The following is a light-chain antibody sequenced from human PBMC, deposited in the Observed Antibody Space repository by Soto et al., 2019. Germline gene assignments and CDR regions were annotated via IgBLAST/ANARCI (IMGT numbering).Light chain of an antibody. V-gene: IGLV2-8*01. Sequence: QSVLTQPPSASGSPGQSVTISCTGTSSDVGGYNYVSWYQQHPGKAPKLLIYEVTKRPSGVPDRFSGSKSGHTASLTVSGLQAEDEADYYCSSYVASKSYVFGTGTKVTVL. CDR2: EVT. J-gene: IGLJ1*01. CDR3: SSYVASKSYV. CDR1: SSDVGGYNY.